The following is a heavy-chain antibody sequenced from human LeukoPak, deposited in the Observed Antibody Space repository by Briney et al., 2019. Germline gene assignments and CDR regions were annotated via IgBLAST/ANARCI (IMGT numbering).Heavy chain of an antibody. CDR1: GGSFSNYY. V-gene: IGHV4-34*01. D-gene: IGHD2-2*01. Sequence: KASETLSLTCAVYGGSFSNYYWSWIRQPPGKGLEWIGEINHSGSTNYNPSLKSRVTISVDTSKNQFSLKLSSVTAADTAVYYCARSLGYCSSTSCHWGQGTLVTVSS. CDR2: INHSGST. J-gene: IGHJ4*02. CDR3: ARSLGYCSSTSCH.